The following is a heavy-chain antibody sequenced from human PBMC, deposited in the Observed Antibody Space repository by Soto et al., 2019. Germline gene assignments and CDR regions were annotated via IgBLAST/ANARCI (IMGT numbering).Heavy chain of an antibody. CDR2: ISYDGSNK. Sequence: GGSLRLSCAASGFTFSSYGMHWVRQAPGKGLEWVAVISYDGSNKYYADSVKGRFTISRDNSKNTLYLQMNSLRAEDTAVYYCAKFALWCGESSLYYFPYWGQGTLVTVSS. J-gene: IGHJ4*02. CDR3: AKFALWCGESSLYYFPY. D-gene: IGHD3-10*01. V-gene: IGHV3-30*18. CDR1: GFTFSSYG.